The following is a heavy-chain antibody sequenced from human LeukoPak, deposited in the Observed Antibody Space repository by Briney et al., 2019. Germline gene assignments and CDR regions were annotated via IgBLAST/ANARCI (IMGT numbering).Heavy chain of an antibody. CDR1: GFTFSSYS. CDR2: ISSSSSYI. D-gene: IGHD1-26*01. V-gene: IGHV3-21*01. J-gene: IGHJ3*02. CDR3: ARASAQGGDAFDI. Sequence: AGGSLRLSCAASGFTFSSYSINWVRQAPGKGLKWVSSISSSSSYIYYADSVKGRFTISRDNAKNSLYLQMNSLRAEDTAVYYCARASAQGGDAFDIWGQGTMVTVSS.